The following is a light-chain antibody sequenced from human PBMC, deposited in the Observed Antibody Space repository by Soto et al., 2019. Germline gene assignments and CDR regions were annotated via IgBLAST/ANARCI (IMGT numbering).Light chain of an antibody. J-gene: IGKJ4*01. CDR1: QSVSSN. CDR2: GAS. V-gene: IGKV3-15*01. Sequence: EIVMTQSPATLSVSPGEGATLSCRASQSVSSNFAWYQQKPGQAPRLLIYGASTRATGIPARFSGSGSGTEFTLSISSLQSEDVAVYYCHQYQNWPLTFGGGTKVEIK. CDR3: HQYQNWPLT.